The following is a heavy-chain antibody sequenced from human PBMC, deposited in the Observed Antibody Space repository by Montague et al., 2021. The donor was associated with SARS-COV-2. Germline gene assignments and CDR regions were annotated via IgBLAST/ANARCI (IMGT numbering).Heavy chain of an antibody. J-gene: IGHJ4*02. CDR3: ARGWFSPMLVVVIRGPFDY. Sequence: ETLSLTCTVSGGSISSSSYYWGWIRQPPGKGLEWIGTIYYSGSTYYNPSLKSRVTVSVDTSKNQFSLKLSSVTAADTAVYYCARGWFSPMLVVVIRGPFDYWGQGALVTVSS. V-gene: IGHV4-39*07. CDR1: GGSISSSSYY. D-gene: IGHD3-22*01. CDR2: IYYSGST.